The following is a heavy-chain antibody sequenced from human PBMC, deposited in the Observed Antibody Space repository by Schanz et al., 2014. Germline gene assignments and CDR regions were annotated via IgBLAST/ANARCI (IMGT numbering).Heavy chain of an antibody. CDR2: INSRSNFI. V-gene: IGHV3-21*01. CDR3: AKELNRRGGQTNFYYYYGMDV. J-gene: IGHJ6*02. D-gene: IGHD5-12*01. Sequence: VQLVESGGGVVQPGRSRRLSCEASGFTFSSYGMHWVRQAPGKGLEWVSSINSRSNFIYYADSVKGRFTISRDNANNSQYLQMNSLRAEDTAVYYGAKELNRRGGQTNFYYYYGMDVWGQGTTVTVSS. CDR1: GFTFSSYG.